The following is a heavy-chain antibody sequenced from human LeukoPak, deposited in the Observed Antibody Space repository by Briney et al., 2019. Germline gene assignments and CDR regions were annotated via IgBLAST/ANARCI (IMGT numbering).Heavy chain of an antibody. CDR3: ARGFGAADWQSGGCPGASDI. J-gene: IGHJ3*02. D-gene: IGHD2-15*01. Sequence: PGGSLRLSCAASGFIFRSYFMSWFRQTPGKGLEWISSTSSSGTTTHYADFAKGRFTTSRDNADNSLFLQMNSLRVEDTAVYYCARGFGAADWQSGGCPGASDIWGQGTMVTVSP. V-gene: IGHV3-11*04. CDR1: GFIFRSYF. CDR2: TSSSGTTT.